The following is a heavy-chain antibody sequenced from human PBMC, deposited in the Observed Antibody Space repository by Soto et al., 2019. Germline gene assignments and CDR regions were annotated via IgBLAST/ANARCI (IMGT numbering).Heavy chain of an antibody. CDR1: GFTFSSYS. CDR3: ARDKSGYSSSWYWDY. CDR2: ISSSSSYI. J-gene: IGHJ4*02. V-gene: IGHV3-21*01. D-gene: IGHD6-13*01. Sequence: PGGSLRLSCAASGFTFSSYSMNCVRQAPGKGLEWVSSISSSSSYIYYADSVKGRFTISRDNAKNSLYLQMNSLRAEDTAVYYCARDKSGYSSSWYWDYWGQGTLVTVSS.